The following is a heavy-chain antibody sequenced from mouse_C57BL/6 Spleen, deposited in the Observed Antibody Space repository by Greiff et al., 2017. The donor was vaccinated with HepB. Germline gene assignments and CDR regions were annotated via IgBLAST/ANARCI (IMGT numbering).Heavy chain of an antibody. D-gene: IGHD2-4*01. Sequence: EVQLQESVAELVRPGASVKLSCTASGFNIKNTYMHWVKQRPEQGLEWIGRIDPANGNTKYAPKFQGKATITADTSSNTAYLQLSSLTSEDTAIYYCAPQYDYDVGSYAMDYWGQGTSVTVSS. CDR1: GFNIKNTY. V-gene: IGHV14-3*01. CDR3: APQYDYDVGSYAMDY. J-gene: IGHJ4*01. CDR2: IDPANGNT.